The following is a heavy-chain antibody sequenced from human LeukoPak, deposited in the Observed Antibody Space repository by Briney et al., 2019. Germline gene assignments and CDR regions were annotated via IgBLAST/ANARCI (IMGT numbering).Heavy chain of an antibody. CDR2: IYYSGST. CDR3: ARRSIIGAFDI. V-gene: IGHV4-39*07. Sequence: PSETLSLTCTVSGGSISSSSYYWGWIRQPPGKGLEWIGSIYYSGSTYYNPSLKSRVTISVDTSKNQFSLKLSSVTAADTAVYYCARRSIIGAFDIWGQGTMVIVSS. D-gene: IGHD3-16*01. J-gene: IGHJ3*02. CDR1: GGSISSSSYY.